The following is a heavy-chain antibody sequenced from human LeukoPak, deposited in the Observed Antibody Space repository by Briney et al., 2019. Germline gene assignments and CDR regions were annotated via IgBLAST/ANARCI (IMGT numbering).Heavy chain of an antibody. Sequence: GGSLRLSCAASGFTISSYGMHWVRQAPGKGLEWVAFIRYDGSNKYYADSVKGRFTISRDNSKNTLHLQMNSLRAEDTAVYYCAKDFDIVVVVAADWYFDLWGRGTLVTVSS. CDR3: AKDFDIVVVVAADWYFDL. V-gene: IGHV3-30*02. CDR1: GFTISSYG. J-gene: IGHJ2*01. CDR2: IRYDGSNK. D-gene: IGHD2-15*01.